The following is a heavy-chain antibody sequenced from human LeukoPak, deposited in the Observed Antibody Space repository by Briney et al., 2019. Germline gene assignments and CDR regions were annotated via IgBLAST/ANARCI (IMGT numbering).Heavy chain of an antibody. CDR2: IYYSGTT. J-gene: IGHJ4*02. Sequence: SETLSLTCTVSGGSLSSDSYYWGWIRRPPGKGLEWIGSIYYSGTTNYNPSLKSRVTISVDTSKNQFSLKLTSVTAADTAVYYCARHSSGSSTFDDWGQGTLVTVSS. CDR1: GGSLSSDSYY. D-gene: IGHD3-3*01. V-gene: IGHV4-39*01. CDR3: ARHSSGSSTFDD.